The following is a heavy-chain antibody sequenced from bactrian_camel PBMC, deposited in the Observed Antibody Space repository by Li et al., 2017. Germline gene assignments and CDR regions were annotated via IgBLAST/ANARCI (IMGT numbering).Heavy chain of an antibody. CDR2: ITRIHGGT. Sequence: HVQLVESGGGSVQAGGSLKLSCSASGYTVGSCDMAWYRQAPGKEREGVASITRIHGGTAYADSVKGRFIISRDNTKNTVNLDLNNLKTEDTAVYYCAASRPGIISVCQTPYITRLGLEGQGTQVTVS. CDR1: GYTVGSCD. V-gene: IGHV3S63*01. D-gene: IGHD1*01. J-gene: IGHJ4*01.